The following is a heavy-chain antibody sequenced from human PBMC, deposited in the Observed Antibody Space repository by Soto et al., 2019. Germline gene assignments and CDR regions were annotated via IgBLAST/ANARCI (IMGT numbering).Heavy chain of an antibody. V-gene: IGHV3-30-3*01. CDR3: ARVGPAGFSKSWFEY. CDR2: ISYDGGRK. J-gene: IGHJ5*01. CDR1: GFRFGDYA. Sequence: QVHLVESGGGVVQPGRSLTISCAASGFRFGDYAMHWVRQAAGKGLEWVAVISYDGGRKHYADSVKGRFTISRDNSKNTMFLQVNSLRVEDTAIYYCARVGPAGFSKSWFEYWGQGTLVTVSS. D-gene: IGHD2-2*01.